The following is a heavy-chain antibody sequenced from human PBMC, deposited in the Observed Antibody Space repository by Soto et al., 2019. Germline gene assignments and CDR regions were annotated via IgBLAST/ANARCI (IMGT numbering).Heavy chain of an antibody. CDR1: GASVSSTSYN. V-gene: IGHV4-39*01. J-gene: IGHJ6*02. CDR2: IHHSGST. CDR3: SSDYSGYSADPWHHGKDV. Sequence: QVHLQESGPGQVRPSETLSLTCTVSGASVSSTSYNWGWSRQRPGKGLEWSGTIHHSGSTYYNSSLKSHVTIAVDRCQNQLSVKLRSVTAADTAVYYCSSDYSGYSADPWHHGKDVWGQGTTVVVSS. D-gene: IGHD5-12*01.